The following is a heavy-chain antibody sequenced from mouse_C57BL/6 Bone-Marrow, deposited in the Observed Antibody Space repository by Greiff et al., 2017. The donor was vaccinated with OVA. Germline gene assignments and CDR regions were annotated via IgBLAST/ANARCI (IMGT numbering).Heavy chain of an antibody. V-gene: IGHV1-82*01. Sequence: VQLKESGPELVKPGASVKISCKASGYAFSSSWMNWVKQRPGKGLEWIGRIYPGDGDTNYNGKFKGKATLTADKSSSTAYMQLSSLTSEDSAVYFCARSITAVVADWYFDVWGTGTTVTVSS. CDR2: IYPGDGDT. J-gene: IGHJ1*03. CDR3: ARSITAVVADWYFDV. D-gene: IGHD1-1*01. CDR1: GYAFSSSW.